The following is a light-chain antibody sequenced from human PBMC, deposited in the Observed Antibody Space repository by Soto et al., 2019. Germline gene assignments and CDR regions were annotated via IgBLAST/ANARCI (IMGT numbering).Light chain of an antibody. J-gene: IGKJ2*01. CDR1: QSVSSY. CDR3: QQRSNWPPYT. V-gene: IGKV3-11*01. Sequence: EIVLTQSPATLSLSPGERATLSCRASQSVSSYLAWYQQKPGQAPRLLIYDASNRATGIPARFSGSGSETDCTLTIGSLEPEDFAVYYCQQRSNWPPYTFGQGTKLEIK. CDR2: DAS.